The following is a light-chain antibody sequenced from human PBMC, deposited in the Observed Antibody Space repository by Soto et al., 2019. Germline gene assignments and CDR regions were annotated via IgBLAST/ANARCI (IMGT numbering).Light chain of an antibody. V-gene: IGLV2-14*01. CDR2: EVS. J-gene: IGLJ1*01. Sequence: QSALTQPASVSGSPGQSITISCTGTRGDVGGFNYVSWYQLNPGKAPKLVIYEVSSRPSGVSNRFSGSKSGNTASLSISGLQAEDEGDYYCASYSTGDTLYVFGSGTKLTVL. CDR1: RGDVGGFNY. CDR3: ASYSTGDTLYV.